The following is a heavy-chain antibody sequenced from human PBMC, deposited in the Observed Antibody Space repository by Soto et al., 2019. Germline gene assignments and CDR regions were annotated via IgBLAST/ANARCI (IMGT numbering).Heavy chain of an antibody. J-gene: IGHJ4*02. V-gene: IGHV6-1*01. CDR2: TYYRSKWYN. CDR3: SRVQLVPGAGTLPFEY. D-gene: IGHD6-13*01. Sequence: SQTLSLTCAISGDSVSSNSAAWNWIRQSPSRGLECLGRTYYRSKWYNDYAVSVKSRITINPDTSKNQFCLQLNSVTPEDKAVYCCSRVQLVPGAGTLPFEYWGKGARVTVSS. CDR1: GDSVSSNSAA.